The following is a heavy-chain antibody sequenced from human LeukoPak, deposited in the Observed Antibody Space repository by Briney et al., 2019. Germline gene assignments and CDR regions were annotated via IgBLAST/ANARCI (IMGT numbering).Heavy chain of an antibody. J-gene: IGHJ6*02. CDR3: SSMVRGAPPFYYYYGMDV. V-gene: IGHV4-31*03. D-gene: IGHD3-10*01. CDR2: IYYSGST. CDR1: GGSIGSGGYY. Sequence: SETLSLTCTVSGGSIGSGGYYWSWIRQHPGKGLEWIGYIYYSGSTYYNPSLKSRVTISVDTSKNQFSLKLSSVTAADTAVYYCSSMVRGAPPFYYYYGMDVWGQGATVTASS.